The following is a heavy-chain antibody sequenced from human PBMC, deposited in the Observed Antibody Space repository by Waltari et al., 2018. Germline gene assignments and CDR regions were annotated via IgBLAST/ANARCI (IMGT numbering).Heavy chain of an antibody. CDR1: GFTFSNYA. V-gene: IGHV3-23*01. CDR3: AKPKLAAVPYNFYFDS. J-gene: IGHJ4*02. CDR2: ITGSGDST. D-gene: IGHD6-13*01. Sequence: EVQLLESGGGLVQPGGSLRLSCEASGFTFSNYAMFWVRQAPGKGLEWVSDITGSGDSTHYADSVKGRFTISRDNSKNTVFLQMNSLGVADTAVYYCAKPKLAAVPYNFYFDSWGQGTLVTVSS.